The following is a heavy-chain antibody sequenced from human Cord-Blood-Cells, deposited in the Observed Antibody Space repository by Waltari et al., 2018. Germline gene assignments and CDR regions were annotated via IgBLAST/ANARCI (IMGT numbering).Heavy chain of an antibody. J-gene: IGHJ4*02. CDR3: ARRSTSCTFDY. V-gene: IGHV3-7*01. Sequence: EVQLVASGGGLVQPGGSLRLSCAASGFTFSSYWITCVRQAPGKVLEWVANIKQDGSEKYYVDSVKGRFTISRDNAKNSLYLQMNSLRAEDTAVYYCARRSTSCTFDYWGQGTLVTVSS. D-gene: IGHD2-2*01. CDR1: GFTFSSYW. CDR2: IKQDGSEK.